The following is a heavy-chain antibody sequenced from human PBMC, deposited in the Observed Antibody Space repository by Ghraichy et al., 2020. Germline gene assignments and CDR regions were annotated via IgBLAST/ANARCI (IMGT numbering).Heavy chain of an antibody. Sequence: ASVKVSCKASGYSFTSYAISWVRQAPGQGLEWMGWISAYTGNTNQAQQFQGRVTMTTDTSTTTAYMEVRSLRSDDTAVYYCAREWYNWKVFDYWGQGTLVTVSS. V-gene: IGHV1-18*01. CDR3: AREWYNWKVFDY. CDR1: GYSFTSYA. CDR2: ISAYTGNT. D-gene: IGHD1-20*01. J-gene: IGHJ4*02.